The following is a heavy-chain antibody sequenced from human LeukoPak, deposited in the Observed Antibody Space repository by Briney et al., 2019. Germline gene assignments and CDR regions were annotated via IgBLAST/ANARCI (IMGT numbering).Heavy chain of an antibody. D-gene: IGHD4-11*01. V-gene: IGHV4-4*07. J-gene: IGHJ6*03. CDR3: ARVIGYSNYGYYYYMDV. Sequence: SETLSLTCTVSGGSISSYYWSWIRQPAGEGLEWIGRIYTSGSTNYNPSLKSRVTMSVDTSKNQFSLKLSSVTAADTAVYYCARVIGYSNYGYYYYMDVWGKGTTVTVSS. CDR2: IYTSGST. CDR1: GGSISSYY.